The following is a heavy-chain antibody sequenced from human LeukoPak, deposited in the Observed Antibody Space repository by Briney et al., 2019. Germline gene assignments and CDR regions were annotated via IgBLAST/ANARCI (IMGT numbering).Heavy chain of an antibody. CDR2: ISSSSSYI. D-gene: IGHD3-16*02. CDR1: GFTFSSYS. Sequence: GGSLRLSCAASGFTFSSYSMNWVRQAPGKGLEWVSSISSSSSYIYYADSVKGRFTISRDNAKNSLYLQMNSLRAEDRTVYYCARDLYYDYVWGSYRRPFDYWGQGTLVTVSS. V-gene: IGHV3-21*01. CDR3: ARDLYYDYVWGSYRRPFDY. J-gene: IGHJ4*02.